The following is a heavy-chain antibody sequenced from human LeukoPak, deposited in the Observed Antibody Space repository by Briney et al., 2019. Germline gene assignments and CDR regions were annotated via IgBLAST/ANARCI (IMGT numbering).Heavy chain of an antibody. V-gene: IGHV4-34*01. CDR1: GIIISSYA. D-gene: IGHD2-2*02. J-gene: IGHJ6*03. CDR3: ARGYCSSTSCYKRGSSWTGYYYYYMDV. CDR2: INHSGST. Sequence: GSLRLSCAASGIIISSYAMSWVRQPPGKGLEWIGEINHSGSTNYNPSLKSRVTISVDTSKNQFSLKLSSVTAADTAVYYCARGYCSSTSCYKRGSSWTGYYYYYMDVWGKGTTVTVSS.